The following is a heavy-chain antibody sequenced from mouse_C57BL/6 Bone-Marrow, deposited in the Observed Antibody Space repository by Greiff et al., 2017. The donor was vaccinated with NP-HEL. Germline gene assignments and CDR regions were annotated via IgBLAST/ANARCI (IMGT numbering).Heavy chain of an antibody. V-gene: IGHV5-6*01. D-gene: IGHD1-1*01. J-gene: IGHJ1*03. CDR3: ARPQRITTVVASDWYFDV. Sequence: EVQLVESGGDLVKPGGSLKLSCAASGFTFSSYGMSWVRQTPDKRLEWVATISSGGSYTYYPDSGKGRFTISRDNAKNTLYLQMSSLKSEDTAMYYCARPQRITTVVASDWYFDVWGTGTTVTVSS. CDR1: GFTFSSYG. CDR2: ISSGGSYT.